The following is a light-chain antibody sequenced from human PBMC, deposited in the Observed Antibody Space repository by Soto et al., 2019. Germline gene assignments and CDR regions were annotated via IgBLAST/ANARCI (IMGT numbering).Light chain of an antibody. Sequence: PGDRGTLSCRASERVTDYLAWYQQKPGQAPRLLVYDVSNRATGIPARFSGGGSGTDFTLTISNVEPEDFAVYYCQQRSDWPWTFGQGTKVEIK. V-gene: IGKV3-11*01. CDR3: QQRSDWPWT. CDR1: ERVTDY. CDR2: DVS. J-gene: IGKJ1*01.